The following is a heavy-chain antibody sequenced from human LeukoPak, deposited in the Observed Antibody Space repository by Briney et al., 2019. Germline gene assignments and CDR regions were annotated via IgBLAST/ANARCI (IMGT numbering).Heavy chain of an antibody. CDR3: AKDHDDSSGPGDY. V-gene: IGHV3-30*18. CDR2: ISYDGSNK. D-gene: IGHD3-22*01. J-gene: IGHJ4*02. CDR1: GFTFSSYG. Sequence: PGGSLRLSCAASGFTFSSYGMHWVRQASGKGLEWVAVISYDGSNKYYADSVKGRFTISRDNSKNTLYLQMNGLRAEDTAVYYCAKDHDDSSGPGDYWGQGTLVTVSS.